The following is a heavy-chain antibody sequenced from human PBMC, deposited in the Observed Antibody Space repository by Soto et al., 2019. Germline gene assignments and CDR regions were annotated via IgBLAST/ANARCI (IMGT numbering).Heavy chain of an antibody. CDR2: ISAYNGNT. CDR1: GYTFTSYG. V-gene: IGHV1-18*01. J-gene: IGHJ5*02. CDR3: ARDDLEPDIKNWFDP. D-gene: IGHD1-1*01. Sequence: GASVKVSCKASGYTFTSYGISWVRQAPGQGLEWMGWISAYNGNTNYAQKLQGRVTMTTDTSTSTAYMELRSLRSDDTAVYYCARDDLEPDIKNWFDPWGQGTLVTVSS.